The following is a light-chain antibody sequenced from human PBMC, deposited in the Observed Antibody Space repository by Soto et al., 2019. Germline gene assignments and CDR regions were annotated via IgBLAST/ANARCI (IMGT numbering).Light chain of an antibody. Sequence: QSVLTQPPSVSAAPGQKVTISCSGSSSNIENNYVSWYQQLPGTAPKLLIYDSDRRPSEIPDRFSGSKSGTSATLGITGLQTGDEADYYCGAWDSSLNVVSFGRGTKLTVL. CDR1: SSNIENNY. V-gene: IGLV1-51*01. J-gene: IGLJ2*01. CDR2: DSD. CDR3: GAWDSSLNVVS.